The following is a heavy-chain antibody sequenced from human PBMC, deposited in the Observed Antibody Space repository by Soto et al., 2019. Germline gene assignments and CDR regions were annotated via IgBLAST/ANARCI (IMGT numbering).Heavy chain of an antibody. J-gene: IGHJ4*02. CDR2: ISAHNGNT. CDR1: GYTFTSYG. Sequence: QVHLVQSGAEVKKPGASVKVSCKASGYTFTSYGITWVRQAPGQGLEWMGWISAHNGNTDYAQKPQGRVIGPRDTSTSTAYMELRGPRSDGTAVYYCARGRYGDYWGQGALVTVSS. CDR3: ARGRYGDY. D-gene: IGHD1-1*01. V-gene: IGHV1-18*01.